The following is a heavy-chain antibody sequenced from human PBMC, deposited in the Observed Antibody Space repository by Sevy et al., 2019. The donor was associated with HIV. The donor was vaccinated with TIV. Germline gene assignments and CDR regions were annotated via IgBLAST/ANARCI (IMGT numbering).Heavy chain of an antibody. CDR3: AKTTMIFDY. J-gene: IGHJ4*02. CDR2: LRGSGGST. V-gene: IGHV3-23*01. CDR1: GFTFSSYA. Sequence: GGSLRLSCAASGFTFSSYAMSWVRRAPEKGLEWVSFLRGSGGSTYYADSVKGRFTISRDNSKITLYLQINSLRAEDTALYYCAKTTMIFDYWGQGALVTVSS. D-gene: IGHD3-22*01.